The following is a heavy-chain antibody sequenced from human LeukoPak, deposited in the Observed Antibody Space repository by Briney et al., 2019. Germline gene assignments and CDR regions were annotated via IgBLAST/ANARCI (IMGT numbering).Heavy chain of an antibody. Sequence: PGGSLRLSCAASGFTFSSYGMHWVRQAPSKGLEWVAVISYDGSNKYYADSVKGRFTISRDNSKNTLYLQMNSLRAEDTAVYYCAKDPYSSSFPEGYMDVWGKGTTVTVSS. CDR1: GFTFSSYG. CDR3: AKDPYSSSFPEGYMDV. CDR2: ISYDGSNK. V-gene: IGHV3-30*18. J-gene: IGHJ6*03. D-gene: IGHD6-6*01.